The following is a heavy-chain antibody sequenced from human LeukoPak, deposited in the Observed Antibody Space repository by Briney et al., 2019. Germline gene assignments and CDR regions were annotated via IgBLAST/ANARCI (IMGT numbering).Heavy chain of an antibody. V-gene: IGHV3-23*01. CDR3: ARVSLIRFLEWLSPGGYMDV. Sequence: GGSLRLSCAASGLTFRIHGMHWVRQAPGKGLKWVSTINDNGDGTYYADSVKGRFTLSRDKSKHKLYLQMNSLRAEDTAVYYCARVSLIRFLEWLSPGGYMDVWGKGTTVTVSS. J-gene: IGHJ6*03. CDR2: INDNGDGT. D-gene: IGHD3-3*01. CDR1: GLTFRIHG.